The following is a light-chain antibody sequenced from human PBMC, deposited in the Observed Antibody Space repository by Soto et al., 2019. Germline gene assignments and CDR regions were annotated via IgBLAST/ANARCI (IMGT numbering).Light chain of an antibody. CDR1: NSDVGGYNY. J-gene: IGLJ2*01. CDR2: EVV. V-gene: IGLV2-8*01. Sequence: QSALTQPPSASGSPGQSVTISCTGTNSDVGGYNYVSWYQQHPGAAPKLMIYEVVKRPSGVPDRFSGSKSGNTASLTVSGLQAEDESDYYCSSYGGDNNVVFGGGTKVTVL. CDR3: SSYGGDNNVV.